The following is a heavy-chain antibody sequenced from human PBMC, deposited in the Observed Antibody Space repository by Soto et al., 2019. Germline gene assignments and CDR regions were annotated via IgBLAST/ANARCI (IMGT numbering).Heavy chain of an antibody. Sequence: QVQLEQSAPEVRKPAASVYVACKASGYSISIYENTWVRHGHLQGLEWMGWILAHNADIKIAQKYHGRVTITADTSRITAEMALRRVGSDDTSVYFCARGRGPWAMTGVEYYQYWGQGTLFTVSS. CDR1: GYSISIYE. D-gene: IGHD3-9*01. CDR2: ILAHNADI. J-gene: IGHJ1*01. V-gene: IGHV1-18*01. CDR3: ARGRGPWAMTGVEYYQY.